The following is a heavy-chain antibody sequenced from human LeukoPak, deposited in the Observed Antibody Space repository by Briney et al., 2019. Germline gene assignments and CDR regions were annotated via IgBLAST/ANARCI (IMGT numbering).Heavy chain of an antibody. CDR3: AADLLYSNSTSPFDY. J-gene: IGHJ4*02. CDR1: GFTFTNSA. Sequence: ASVKVSCKASGFTFTNSAMQWVRQARGQRLEWIGWIVVGSGNTNYAQKFLERVTITRDMSTTTAYMELSSLRSEDTAVYYCAADLLYSNSTSPFDYWVQGTLVTVSS. D-gene: IGHD4-11*01. CDR2: IVVGSGNT. V-gene: IGHV1-58*02.